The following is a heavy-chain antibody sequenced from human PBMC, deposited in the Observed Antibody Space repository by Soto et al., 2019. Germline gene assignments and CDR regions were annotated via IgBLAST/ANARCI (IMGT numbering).Heavy chain of an antibody. J-gene: IGHJ4*02. D-gene: IGHD6-25*01. V-gene: IGHV4-39*01. CDR1: RGSISSGTNY. Sequence: QLQLQGSGPGLVKPSETLSLTCTVSRGSISSGTNYWAWIRQPPGKGLEWIANIYYSGSTFYNPSLTSRVTISLDTSKNQFSLKLRSVTAADTAVYYCARHEAGWYFDSWGQGTLVTVSS. CDR3: ARHEAGWYFDS. CDR2: IYYSGST.